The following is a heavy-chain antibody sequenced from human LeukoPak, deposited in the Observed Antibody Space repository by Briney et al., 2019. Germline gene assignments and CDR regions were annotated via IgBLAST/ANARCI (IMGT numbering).Heavy chain of an antibody. Sequence: GGSLRLSCAASGFTFSSYSMNWVRQAPGKGLEWVSSISSSSSYIYYADSVKGRFTISRDNAKNSLYLQMNSLRAEDTAVYYCARASIVGATRAELNYWGQGTLSPFPQ. CDR3: ARASIVGATRAELNY. CDR1: GFTFSSYS. J-gene: IGHJ4*02. CDR2: ISSSSSYI. D-gene: IGHD1-26*01. V-gene: IGHV3-21*01.